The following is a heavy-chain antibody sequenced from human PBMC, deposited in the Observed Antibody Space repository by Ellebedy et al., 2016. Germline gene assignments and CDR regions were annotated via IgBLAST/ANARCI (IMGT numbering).Heavy chain of an antibody. CDR3: AREDIVATTDPPVSYMDV. D-gene: IGHD5-12*01. J-gene: IGHJ6*03. CDR1: GGSISSYY. Sequence: SETLSLXXTVSGGSISSYYWSWIRQPPGKGLEWIGYIYYSGSTNYNPSLKSRVTISVDTSKNQFSLKLSSVSAADTAVYYCAREDIVATTDPPVSYMDVWGKGTTVTVSS. CDR2: IYYSGST. V-gene: IGHV4-59*01.